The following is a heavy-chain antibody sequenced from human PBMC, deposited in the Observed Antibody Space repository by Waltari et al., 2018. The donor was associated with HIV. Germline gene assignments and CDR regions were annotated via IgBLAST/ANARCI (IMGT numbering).Heavy chain of an antibody. CDR2: IKQDESEK. CDR3: AREALYDSSGYYFDY. V-gene: IGHV3-7*01. Sequence: EVQLVESGGGLVQPGGSLRLSCAASEFTLNNYGMPWVRQAPGKGVDWVANIKQDESEKYYVDSGKGRFTISRDNAKNSLFLQMNSLRAEDTAVYYCAREALYDSSGYYFDYWGQGTLVTVS. D-gene: IGHD3-22*01. CDR1: EFTLNNYG. J-gene: IGHJ4*02.